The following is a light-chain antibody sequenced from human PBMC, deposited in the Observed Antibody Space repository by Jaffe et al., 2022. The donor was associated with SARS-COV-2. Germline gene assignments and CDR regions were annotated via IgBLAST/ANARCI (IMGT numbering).Light chain of an antibody. Sequence: QSVLMQPPSVSGAPGQSVTISCTGSRSNLGTEYDVQWYQQISGTAPKLLIYANDVRPSEVPARFTATKSDTFASLAISGLQAEDEAEYFCQSYDSNLGGSYVFGSGTKVTVL. CDR2: AND. V-gene: IGLV1-40*01. J-gene: IGLJ1*01. CDR3: QSYDSNLGGSYV. CDR1: RSNLGTEYD.